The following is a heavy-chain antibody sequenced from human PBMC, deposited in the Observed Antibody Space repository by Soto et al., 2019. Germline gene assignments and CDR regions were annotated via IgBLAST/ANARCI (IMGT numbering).Heavy chain of an antibody. CDR3: ARGYAVNWHTPHY. Sequence: QVQLQQWGAGLLKPSETLSLTCAVSDGSFSGFYWSWIRQPPGKGLEWMGEINHCGITNYNPSLKSRVTISVDTSKNQFSLKLNSMTAADTPVYYCARGYAVNWHTPHYWGQGTLVTVSS. V-gene: IGHV4-34*01. CDR2: INHCGIT. CDR1: DGSFSGFY. D-gene: IGHD2-15*01. J-gene: IGHJ4*02.